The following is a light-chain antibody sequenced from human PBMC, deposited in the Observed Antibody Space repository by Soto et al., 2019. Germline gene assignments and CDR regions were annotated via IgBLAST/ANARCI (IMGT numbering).Light chain of an antibody. Sequence: DIQMTQSPSSLSASVGDRVTITCRASESIARHLIWYQQKPGKAPKLLIYAASSLQTGVPSRFRGGGSGTDVTLTISNLQPEDVATYYCQQTYSTLSITFGQGTQLEIK. CDR2: AAS. CDR1: ESIARH. CDR3: QQTYSTLSIT. V-gene: IGKV1-39*01. J-gene: IGKJ5*01.